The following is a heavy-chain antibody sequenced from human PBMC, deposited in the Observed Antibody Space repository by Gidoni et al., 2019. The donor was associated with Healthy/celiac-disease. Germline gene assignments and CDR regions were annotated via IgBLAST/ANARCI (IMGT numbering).Heavy chain of an antibody. CDR3: AHSSYDFWSGSLRVFDY. J-gene: IGHJ4*02. CDR1: GFSLSTSGGG. V-gene: IGHV2-5*02. D-gene: IGHD3-3*01. CDR2: IYWDDDK. Sequence: QITLKASGPTLVKPTQPLTLTCTFSGFSLSTSGGGVGWIRQPPGKALEWLALIYWDDDKRYSTYLKSRLTITKDTSKNQVVLTMTNMDTVDTATYYCAHSSYDFWSGSLRVFDYWGQGTLVTVSS.